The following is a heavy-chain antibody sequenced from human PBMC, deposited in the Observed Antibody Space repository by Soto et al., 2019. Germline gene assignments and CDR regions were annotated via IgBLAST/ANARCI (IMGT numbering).Heavy chain of an antibody. CDR3: ASGSSGVRFDY. D-gene: IGHD2-15*01. Sequence: QVQLVESGGGVVQPGRSLRLSCAASGFTFSSYGMHWGRQAPGKGLEWVAVIWYDGNNKYYADSVKGRFTISRDNSKNTLYLQMNSLRAEDTAVYYCASGSSGVRFDYWGQGTLVTVSS. V-gene: IGHV3-33*01. J-gene: IGHJ4*02. CDR2: IWYDGNNK. CDR1: GFTFSSYG.